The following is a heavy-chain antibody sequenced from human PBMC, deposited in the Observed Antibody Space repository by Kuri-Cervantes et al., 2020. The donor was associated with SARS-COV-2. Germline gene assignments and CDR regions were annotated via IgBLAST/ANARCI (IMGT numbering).Heavy chain of an antibody. Sequence: ESLKISCTVSGGSISSYYWSWIRQPAGKGLEWIGRIYTSGSTNYNPSLKSRVTMSVDTSKNQFSLKLSSVTAADTAVYYCARHEEGSGIFGVVIIGKAFDIWGQGTMVTVSS. D-gene: IGHD3-3*01. CDR3: ARHEEGSGIFGVVIIGKAFDI. V-gene: IGHV4-4*07. J-gene: IGHJ3*02. CDR1: GGSISSYY. CDR2: IYTSGST.